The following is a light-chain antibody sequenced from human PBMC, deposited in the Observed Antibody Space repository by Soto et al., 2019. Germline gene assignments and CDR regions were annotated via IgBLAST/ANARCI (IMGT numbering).Light chain of an antibody. CDR1: SSDVGGYNY. V-gene: IGLV2-14*01. CDR3: SSSTSSSTLV. J-gene: IGLJ3*02. Sequence: QSALTQPASVSGSPGQSITISCTGTSSDVGGYNYVSWYQQHPGKAPTLMIYDVSNRPSGVSNRFSGYKSGNTASLTISGLHAEDEADYYCSSSTSSSTLVFGGGTKLTVL. CDR2: DVS.